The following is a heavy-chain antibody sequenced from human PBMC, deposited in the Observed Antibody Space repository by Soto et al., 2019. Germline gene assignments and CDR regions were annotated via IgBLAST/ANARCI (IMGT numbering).Heavy chain of an antibody. CDR3: ARDGPRMEGLREYSGYDPFDY. Sequence: GGSLRLSCAASGFTFSSYSMNWVRQAPGKGLEWVSSISSSSSYIYYADSVKGRFTISRDNAKNSLYLQMNSLRAEDTAVYYCARDGPRMEGLREYSGYDPFDYWGQGTLVTVSS. J-gene: IGHJ4*02. CDR2: ISSSSSYI. D-gene: IGHD5-12*01. V-gene: IGHV3-21*01. CDR1: GFTFSSYS.